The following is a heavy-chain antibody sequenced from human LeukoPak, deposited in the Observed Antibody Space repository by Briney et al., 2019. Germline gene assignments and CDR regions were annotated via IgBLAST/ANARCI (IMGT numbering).Heavy chain of an antibody. CDR2: ISYDGSNK. J-gene: IGHJ4*02. CDR3: ARDRGNYYGTLFDY. V-gene: IGHV3-30-3*01. D-gene: IGHD3-10*01. Sequence: GMPLKLCCAASGFTCSSYAKRGVREAPGKGMEWVAVISYDGSNKYYADSVKGRFTISRDNSKNTLYLQMNSLRAEDTAVYYCARDRGNYYGTLFDYWGQGTLVIVSS. CDR1: GFTCSSYA.